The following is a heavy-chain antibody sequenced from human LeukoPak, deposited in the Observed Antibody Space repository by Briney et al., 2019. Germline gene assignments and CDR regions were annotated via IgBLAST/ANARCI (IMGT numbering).Heavy chain of an antibody. V-gene: IGHV3-11*03. CDR3: ARALSGYSGYDDAGVDY. CDR2: ISNSSSYT. Sequence: KPGGSLRLSCAASGFTFSDYYMSWIRQAPGKGLEWVSYISNSSSYTNCADSVKGRFTISRDNAKNSLYLQMNSLRAEDTAVYYCARALSGYSGYDDAGVDYWGQGTLVPVSS. J-gene: IGHJ4*02. D-gene: IGHD5-12*01. CDR1: GFTFSDYY.